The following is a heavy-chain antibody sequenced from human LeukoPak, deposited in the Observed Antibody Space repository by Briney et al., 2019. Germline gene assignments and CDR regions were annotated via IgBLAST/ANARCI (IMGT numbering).Heavy chain of an antibody. J-gene: IGHJ4*02. CDR1: NGSISSSNW. D-gene: IGHD3-3*01. CDR2: IYHSGST. V-gene: IGHV4-4*02. Sequence: ASETLSLTCAVSNGSISSSNWWSWVRQPPGKGLEWIGEIYHSGSTNYIPSLKSRVTISVDKSKNQFSLNLSSVTAADTAVYYCARGHGHDYFDYWGQGTLVTASS. CDR3: ARGHGHDYFDY.